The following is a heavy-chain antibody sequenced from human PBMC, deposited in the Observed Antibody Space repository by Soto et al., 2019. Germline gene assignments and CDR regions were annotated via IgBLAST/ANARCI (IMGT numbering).Heavy chain of an antibody. Sequence: ASVKVSCKASGYTFTSYDINWVRQATGQGLEWMGWMNPNSGNTGYAQKFQGRVTMTRNTSISTAYMELSSLRSEDTAVYYCARGLYYDFWSGPNYMDVWGKGTTVTVSS. D-gene: IGHD3-3*01. CDR1: GYTFTSYD. CDR3: ARGLYYDFWSGPNYMDV. CDR2: MNPNSGNT. V-gene: IGHV1-8*01. J-gene: IGHJ6*03.